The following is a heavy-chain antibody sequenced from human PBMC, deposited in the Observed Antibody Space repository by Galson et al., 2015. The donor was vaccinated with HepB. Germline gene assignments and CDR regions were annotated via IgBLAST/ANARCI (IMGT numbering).Heavy chain of an antibody. CDR2: IDSTSSYT. J-gene: IGHJ6*02. V-gene: IGHV3-21*06. CDR3: ARSSGSNYFYGMDV. CDR1: EFSFSTYH. Sequence: SLILSCAASEFSFSTYHMNWVRQAPRKGLEWVSYIDSTSSYTYYADSDKGRITISRDNAKNTLYLQMNSLRAEDTAVFYCARSSGSNYFYGMDVWGQGTTVTVSS. D-gene: IGHD5-12*01.